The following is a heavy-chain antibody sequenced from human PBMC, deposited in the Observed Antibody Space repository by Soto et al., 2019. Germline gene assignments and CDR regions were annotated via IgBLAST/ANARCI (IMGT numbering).Heavy chain of an antibody. CDR2: ISYSGST. D-gene: IGHD6-13*01. V-gene: IGHV4-61*01. J-gene: IGHJ6*02. Sequence: SETLSLTCSVSGGSVSSGSNYWSWIRQPPGKGLEWIGYISYSGSTYYNPSLKSRVTISVDTSKNQFSLRLSSVTAADTAVYYCAREGAAVGTYYYDMDVWGQGTTVTVSS. CDR1: GGSVSSGSNY. CDR3: AREGAAVGTYYYDMDV.